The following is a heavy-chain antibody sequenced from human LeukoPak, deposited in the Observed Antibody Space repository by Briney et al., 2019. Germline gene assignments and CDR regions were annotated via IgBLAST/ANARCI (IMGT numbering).Heavy chain of an antibody. CDR2: IIPILGIA. D-gene: IGHD1-26*01. J-gene: IGHJ4*02. CDR1: GGTFSSYA. Sequence: GASVKVSCKASGGTFSSYAISWVRQAPGQGLEWMGRIIPILGIANYAQRFQGRVTITADKSTSTAYMELSSLRSEDTAVYYCARGVSSYNYFDYWGQGNLVTVSS. CDR3: ARGVSSYNYFDY. V-gene: IGHV1-69*04.